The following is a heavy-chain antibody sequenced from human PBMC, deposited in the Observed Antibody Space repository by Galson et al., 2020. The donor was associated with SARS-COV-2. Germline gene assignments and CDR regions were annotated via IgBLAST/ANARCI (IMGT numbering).Heavy chain of an antibody. V-gene: IGHV3-23*01. D-gene: IGHD6-6*01. Sequence: GESLKTYCPASRFPFSSYAMNWVRQAPGKGLGWVSAISDSGGRTYYADSVKGRFTISRDNSKNTLYLQMNSLRDEDTAVYYCTKLAAPDDCWGQGALVTVSS. CDR1: RFPFSSYA. J-gene: IGHJ4*02. CDR2: ISDSGGRT. CDR3: TKLAAPDDC.